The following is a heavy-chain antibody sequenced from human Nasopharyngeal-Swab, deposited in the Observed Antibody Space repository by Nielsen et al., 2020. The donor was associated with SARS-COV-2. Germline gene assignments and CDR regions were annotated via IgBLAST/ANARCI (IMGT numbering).Heavy chain of an antibody. D-gene: IGHD1-26*01. J-gene: IGHJ4*02. CDR2: IYWDDDK. Sequence: SGPTLVKPTQTLTLTCTFSGFPRSTSGVGVGWIRQPPGKALEWLALIYWDDDKRYSPSLKSRLTITKDTSKNQVVLTMTNMDPVDTAAYYCAHRMVEGGYFDYWGQGTLVTVSS. CDR1: GFPRSTSGVG. V-gene: IGHV2-5*02. CDR3: AHRMVEGGYFDY.